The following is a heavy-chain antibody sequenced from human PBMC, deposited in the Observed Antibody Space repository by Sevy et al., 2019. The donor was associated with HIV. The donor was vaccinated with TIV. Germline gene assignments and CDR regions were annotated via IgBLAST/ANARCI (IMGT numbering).Heavy chain of an antibody. J-gene: IGHJ5*02. CDR3: ARLTVAGLGGWFDP. Sequence: ASVKVSCKASGGTFNRYAISWVRQAPGHGLEWLGGINPIFGTTNYAQKFQGRVTITADESTSTAYMEVSSLRSEDTAVYYCARLTVAGLGGWFDPWGHGTLVTVSS. D-gene: IGHD6-19*01. V-gene: IGHV1-69*13. CDR1: GGTFNRYA. CDR2: INPIFGTT.